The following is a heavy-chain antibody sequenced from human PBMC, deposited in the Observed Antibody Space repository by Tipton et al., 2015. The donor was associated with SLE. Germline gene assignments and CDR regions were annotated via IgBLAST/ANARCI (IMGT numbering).Heavy chain of an antibody. D-gene: IGHD4-17*01. Sequence: TLSLTCTVSGGSISSYYWSWIRQPPGKGLEWIGSIFHIGNTYYNPSLKSRVTISVDRSKNQFSLKVNSVTAADTAVYYCARDYKVTNPDQENFQYWGQGTLVTVSS. J-gene: IGHJ1*01. CDR2: IFHIGNT. CDR1: GGSISSYY. CDR3: ARDYKVTNPDQENFQY. V-gene: IGHV4-59*12.